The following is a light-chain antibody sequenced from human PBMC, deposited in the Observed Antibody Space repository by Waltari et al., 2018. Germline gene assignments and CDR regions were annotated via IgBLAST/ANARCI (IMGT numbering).Light chain of an antibody. V-gene: IGLV2-8*01. CDR3: SSFAGSNILL. CDR2: EVA. CDR1: SSDIGGFHNY. Sequence: QSALTQPPSASGSPGQSVTISCTGTSSDIGGFHNYVSWYQQRPGKAPKLMIYEVAKRPSGVPDRCSGSKSGNTASLTVSGLQAEDEADYYCSSFAGSNILLFGGGTK. J-gene: IGLJ3*02.